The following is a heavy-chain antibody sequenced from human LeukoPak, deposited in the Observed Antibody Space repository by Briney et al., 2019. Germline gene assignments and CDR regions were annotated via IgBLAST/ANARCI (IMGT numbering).Heavy chain of an antibody. Sequence: ASVKVSCKASGYTFTGYYLHWVRQAPGLGLEWMGWINPNSGGTNYAQKFQGRVIMTRDTSISTIYMELSRLRSDDTAVYYCARVVSDDAFDLWGQGTMVTVS. D-gene: IGHD3-16*01. V-gene: IGHV1-2*02. CDR2: INPNSGGT. CDR3: ARVVSDDAFDL. CDR1: GYTFTGYY. J-gene: IGHJ3*01.